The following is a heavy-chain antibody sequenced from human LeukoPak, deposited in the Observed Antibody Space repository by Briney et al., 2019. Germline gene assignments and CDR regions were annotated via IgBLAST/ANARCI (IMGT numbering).Heavy chain of an antibody. CDR1: VLPFNIHA. J-gene: IGHJ3*01. CDR2: IRGSGDST. Sequence: GGSLRLSCAPSVLPFNIHAVTWVPQAPGKGLEWVSGIRGSGDSTLHVLSVKGRFTISRDNSRNTLYLQLNSLRVEDTALYCSAKDAQGVLLEAFYVWGPRKM. V-gene: IGHV3-23*01. D-gene: IGHD2-15*01. CDR3: AKDAQGVLLEAFYV.